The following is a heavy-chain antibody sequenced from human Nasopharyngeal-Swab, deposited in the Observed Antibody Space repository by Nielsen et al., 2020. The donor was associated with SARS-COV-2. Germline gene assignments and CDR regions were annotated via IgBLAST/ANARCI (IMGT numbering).Heavy chain of an antibody. CDR2: INPNSGGT. CDR1: VYTFTGYY. CDR3: ARESIAAAGRDFDY. V-gene: IGHV1-2*02. D-gene: IGHD6-13*01. J-gene: IGHJ4*02. Sequence: ASVKVSCKASVYTFTGYYMHWVRQAPGQGLEWMGWINPNSGGTNYAQKFQGRVTMTRDTSISTAYMELSRLRSDDTAVYYCARESIAAAGRDFDYWGQGTLVTVSS.